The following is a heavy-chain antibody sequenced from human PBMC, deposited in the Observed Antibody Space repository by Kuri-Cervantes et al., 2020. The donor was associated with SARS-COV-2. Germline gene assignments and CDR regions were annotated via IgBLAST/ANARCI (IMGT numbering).Heavy chain of an antibody. CDR2: IVVGSGNT. CDR3: APFYYRSINNWSDP. CDR1: GSTFSGSA. V-gene: IGHV1-58*02. D-gene: IGHD3-10*01. J-gene: IGHJ5*02. Sequence: SVKVSCKASGSTFSGSAIQWVRQARGQRLEWIGWIVVGSGNTDYAREFQERVTITRDMSTTTVYMELSGLRSDDTAMHYCAPFYYRSINNWSDPWGQGTQVTVSS.